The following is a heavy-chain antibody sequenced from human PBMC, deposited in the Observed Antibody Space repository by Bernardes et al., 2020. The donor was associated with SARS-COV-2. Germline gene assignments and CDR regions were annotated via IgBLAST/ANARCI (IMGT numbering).Heavy chain of an antibody. CDR2: ILADGGRA. CDR3: AKGSFGVELLHAFDI. J-gene: IGHJ3*02. D-gene: IGHD3-3*01. CDR1: RFTFNSYA. V-gene: IGHV3-23*01. Sequence: GGSLRLSCAASRFTFNSYAMNWVRQAPGKGLEWVSTILADGGRAYYADSVKGRFTISRDNSKNTLYLQMNSLRAEDTAIYYCAKGSFGVELLHAFDIWGQGTMVTVSS.